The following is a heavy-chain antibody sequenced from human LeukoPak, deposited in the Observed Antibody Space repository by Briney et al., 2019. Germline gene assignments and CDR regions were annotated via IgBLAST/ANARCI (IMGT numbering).Heavy chain of an antibody. Sequence: PSETLSLTCSVSGGFVGSYYWSWIRQPAGKGLEWIGRIYTSGSTNYNPSLRSRATISVDKSKSQFSLKLTSVTAADTAVYYCARDLSYCSSTRCYAPYYFDYWGQGTLVTVSS. J-gene: IGHJ4*02. V-gene: IGHV4-4*07. CDR1: GGFVGSYY. CDR3: ARDLSYCSSTRCYAPYYFDY. CDR2: IYTSGST. D-gene: IGHD2-2*01.